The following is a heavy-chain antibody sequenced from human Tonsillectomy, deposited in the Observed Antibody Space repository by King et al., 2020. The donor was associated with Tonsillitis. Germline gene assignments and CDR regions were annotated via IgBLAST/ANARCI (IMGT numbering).Heavy chain of an antibody. D-gene: IGHD1-26*01. CDR2: ISPYNGDT. CDR3: VRESRWEPSSFDY. Sequence: QLVQSGAEVKKPGASVKVSCRTSGYIFSNYAITWVRQAPGQGLEWMGWISPYNGDTKNAQKVQGRVTMTTDTSTSTAYMELTSLSSDDTAIYYCVRESRWEPSSFDYWGQGTQVTVSS. CDR1: GYIFSNYA. J-gene: IGHJ4*02. V-gene: IGHV1-18*04.